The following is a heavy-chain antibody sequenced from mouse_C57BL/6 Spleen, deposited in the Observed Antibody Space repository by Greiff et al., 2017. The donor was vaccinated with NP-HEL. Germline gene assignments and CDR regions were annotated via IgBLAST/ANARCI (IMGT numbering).Heavy chain of an antibody. CDR2: INPGSGGT. V-gene: IGHV1-54*01. J-gene: IGHJ2*01. CDR1: GYAFTNYL. Sequence: VQRVESGAELVRPGTSVKVSCKASGYAFTNYLIEWVKQRPGQGLEWIGVINPGSGGTNYNEKFKGKATLTAAKSSSTAYMQLSSLTSEDSAVYFCARKNYYGSSWYYFDYWGQGTTLTVSS. CDR3: ARKNYYGSSWYYFDY. D-gene: IGHD1-1*01.